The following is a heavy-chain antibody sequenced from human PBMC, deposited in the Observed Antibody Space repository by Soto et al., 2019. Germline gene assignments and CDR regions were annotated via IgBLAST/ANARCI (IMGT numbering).Heavy chain of an antibody. CDR1: GFTLSNAW. Sequence: EVQLVESGGGLVRPGGSLRVSCTASGFTLSNAWMSWVRQGPGKGLELIGRSKSQNDGETIDYAAPGKGRFTISRDDSKNPLYLQMTRLKTEDPAVYYCTTGRVGTGRNYFASWGPGNLVTVSS. V-gene: IGHV3-15*01. CDR2: SKSQNDGETI. J-gene: IGHJ4*02. CDR3: TTGRVGTGRNYFAS. D-gene: IGHD1-1*01.